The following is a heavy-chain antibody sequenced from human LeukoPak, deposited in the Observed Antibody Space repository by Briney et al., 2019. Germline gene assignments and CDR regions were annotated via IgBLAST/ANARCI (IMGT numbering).Heavy chain of an antibody. V-gene: IGHV1-69*05. CDR1: GGTFSSYA. Sequence: SVKVSCKASGGTFSSYAISWVRQAPGQGLEWMGRIIPIFGTANYAQKFQGRVTITTDESTSTAYMELSSLRSDDTAVYYCARDLAYYYDSSGYVYLDYWGQGTLVTVSS. D-gene: IGHD3-22*01. J-gene: IGHJ4*02. CDR3: ARDLAYYYDSSGYVYLDY. CDR2: IIPIFGTA.